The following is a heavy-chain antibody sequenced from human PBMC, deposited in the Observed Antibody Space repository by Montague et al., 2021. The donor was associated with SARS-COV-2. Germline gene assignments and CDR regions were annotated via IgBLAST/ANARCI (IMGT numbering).Heavy chain of an antibody. CDR1: GGSISSSNW. CDR3: ARDTRITMIVVVQGYGMDV. V-gene: IGHV4-4*02. J-gene: IGHJ6*02. D-gene: IGHD3-22*01. Sequence: SETRSLTCAVSGGSISSSNWWSWVRQPPGKGLEWIGEIYHSGRTSYNPSLKSRVTISVDKSKNQFSLKLSSVTAADTAVYYCARDTRITMIVVVQGYGMDVWGQGTTVTVSS. CDR2: IYHSGRT.